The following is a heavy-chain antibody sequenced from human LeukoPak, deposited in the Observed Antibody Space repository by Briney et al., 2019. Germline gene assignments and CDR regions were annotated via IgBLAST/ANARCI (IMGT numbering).Heavy chain of an antibody. J-gene: IGHJ4*02. CDR2: IHPSEIT. Sequence: PSETLSLTCTVSGGSLTIGYYYWTWIRQHPGKGLEWIGYIHPSEITDYNPPLQSRVTMSLDTSQNQFSLRLTSLTAADTAIYYCARGQDAFKTGYWGQGTLVTVSS. D-gene: IGHD5-24*01. V-gene: IGHV4-31*03. CDR1: GGSLTIGYYY. CDR3: ARGQDAFKTGY.